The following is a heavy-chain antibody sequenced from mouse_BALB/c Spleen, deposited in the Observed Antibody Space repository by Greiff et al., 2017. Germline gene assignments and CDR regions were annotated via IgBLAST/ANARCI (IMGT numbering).Heavy chain of an antibody. J-gene: IGHJ1*01. CDR2: IRNKANGYTT. V-gene: IGHV7-3*02. CDR1: GFTFTDYY. CDR3: ARYYRYDGHFDV. D-gene: IGHD2-14*01. Sequence: DVKLVESGGGLVQPGGSLGLSCATSGFTFTDYYMSWVRQPPGKALEWLGFIRNKANGYTTEYSASVKGRFTISRDNSQSILYLQMNTLRAEDSATYYCARYYRYDGHFDVWGAGTTVTVSS.